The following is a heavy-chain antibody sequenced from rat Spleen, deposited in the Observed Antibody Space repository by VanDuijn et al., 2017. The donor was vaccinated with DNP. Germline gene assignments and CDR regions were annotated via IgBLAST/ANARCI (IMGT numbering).Heavy chain of an antibody. CDR1: GFTFSNYG. V-gene: IGHV5S23*01. CDR3: TTLRAMDA. Sequence: EVQLVESGGGLVQPGNSLKLSCAAPGFTFSNYGMAWVRQAPTKGLEWVASITNSRGSTYYLDSVKGRFTISRDNAKSTLYLQMDSLRSEDTATYYCTTLRAMDAWGQGTSVTVSS. CDR2: ITNSRGST. J-gene: IGHJ4*01.